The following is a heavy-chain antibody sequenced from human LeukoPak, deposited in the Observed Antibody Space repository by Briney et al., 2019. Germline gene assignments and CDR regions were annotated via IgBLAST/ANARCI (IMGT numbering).Heavy chain of an antibody. CDR3: ARYSGSYNWFDP. J-gene: IGHJ5*02. CDR1: GGSFSGYY. CDR2: INHSGST. V-gene: IGHV4-34*01. Sequence: SETLSLTCAVYGGSFSGYYLSWIRQPPGKGLEWIGEINHSGSTNYNPSLKSRVTISVDTSKNQFSLKLSSVTAADTAVYYCARYSGSYNWFDPWGQGTLVTVSS. D-gene: IGHD1-26*01.